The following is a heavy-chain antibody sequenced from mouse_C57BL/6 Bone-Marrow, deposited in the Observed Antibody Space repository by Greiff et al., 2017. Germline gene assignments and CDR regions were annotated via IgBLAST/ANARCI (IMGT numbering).Heavy chain of an antibody. J-gene: IGHJ1*03. Sequence: VQLQQSGAELVKPGASVKLSCKASGYTFTTYPIEWMKQNHGKSLEWIGNFHPYNDDTKYNEKLKGKGTLTVEKSSSTVYLELSRLTSDDSAVYYCARSYYGSLWYFDGWGTGTTRTVSS. D-gene: IGHD1-1*01. CDR1: GYTFTTYP. CDR3: ARSYYGSLWYFDG. CDR2: FHPYNDDT. V-gene: IGHV1-47*01.